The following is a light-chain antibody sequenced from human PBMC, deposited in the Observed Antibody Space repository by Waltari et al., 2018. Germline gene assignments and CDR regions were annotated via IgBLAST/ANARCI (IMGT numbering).Light chain of an antibody. Sequence: IVLTQSPGTLSLSPGERATLSCRASHSINTFLAWYQQRPGQAPRLLIYATSSRATGIPDRFSGSGSGTDFSLTISRLEPEDFAVYFCQHYVRLPATFGQGTKVEIK. J-gene: IGKJ1*01. V-gene: IGKV3-20*01. CDR1: HSINTF. CDR3: QHYVRLPAT. CDR2: ATS.